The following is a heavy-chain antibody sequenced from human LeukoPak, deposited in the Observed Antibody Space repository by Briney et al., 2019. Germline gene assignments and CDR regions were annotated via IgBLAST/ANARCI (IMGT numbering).Heavy chain of an antibody. CDR2: ISGSGGST. V-gene: IGHV3-23*01. CDR1: GFTFINYA. J-gene: IGHJ4*02. CDR3: AEDLIPGRPYPLHFDF. D-gene: IGHD6-6*01. Sequence: GGSLRLSCAASGFTFINYAMTWVRQAPGKGLEWVSSISGSGGSTYYADFVKGRFTISRDNSRNTLYLQMNSLRAEDTALYYCAEDLIPGRPYPLHFDFWGLGTPVTVSS.